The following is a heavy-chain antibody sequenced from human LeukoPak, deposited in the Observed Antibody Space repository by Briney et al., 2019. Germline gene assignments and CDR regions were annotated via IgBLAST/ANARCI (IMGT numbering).Heavy chain of an antibody. V-gene: IGHV3-30*18. Sequence: PGRSLRLSCAASRFTFSSYGMHWVRQAPGKGLEWVAVISYDGSNKYYADSVKGRFTISRDNSKNTLYLQMNSLRAEDTAVYYCAKVNSMVRGVTYYFDYWGQGTLVTVSS. D-gene: IGHD3-10*01. CDR2: ISYDGSNK. CDR3: AKVNSMVRGVTYYFDY. CDR1: RFTFSSYG. J-gene: IGHJ4*02.